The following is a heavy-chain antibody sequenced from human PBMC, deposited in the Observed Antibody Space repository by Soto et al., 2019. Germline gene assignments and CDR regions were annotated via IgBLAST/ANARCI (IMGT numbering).Heavy chain of an antibody. CDR3: ARAWVVVTAPDY. V-gene: IGHV1-3*01. D-gene: IGHD2-21*02. CDR2: INAGNGNT. J-gene: IGHJ4*02. Sequence: GASVKVSCKASGYTFTSCAMRWVRQAPGQRLEWMGWINAGNGNTKYSQKFQGRVTITRDTSASTAYMELSSLRSEDTAVYYCARAWVVVTAPDYWGQGTLVTVSS. CDR1: GYTFTSCA.